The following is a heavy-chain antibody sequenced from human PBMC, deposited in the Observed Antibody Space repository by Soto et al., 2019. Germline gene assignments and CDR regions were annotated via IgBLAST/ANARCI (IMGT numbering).Heavy chain of an antibody. CDR3: ARMKLASLDH. CDR1: GVSFNSYG. CDR2: INPASQLR. Sequence: QVQLLQSGTEVKRPGSSVKVSCRASGVSFNSYGFAWVRQVPGRGLEWVGKINPASQLRNYQQSLQGRVTITADTSSRTAYMELSGLTSEDTAVYYCARMKLASLDHWGQGTLVTVSS. J-gene: IGHJ4*02. V-gene: IGHV1-69*09.